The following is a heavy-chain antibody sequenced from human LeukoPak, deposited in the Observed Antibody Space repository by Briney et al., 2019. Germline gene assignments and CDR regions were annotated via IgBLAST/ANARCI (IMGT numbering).Heavy chain of an antibody. V-gene: IGHV1-2*02. Sequence: ASVKVSCKASGGIFSSHAISWVRQAPGQGLEWMGWINPNSGGTNYAQKFQGRVTMTRDTSISTAYMELSRLRSDDTAVYYCARGSDDFWSGYSPSYWGQGTLVTVSS. CDR1: GGIFSSHA. CDR3: ARGSDDFWSGYSPSY. J-gene: IGHJ4*02. D-gene: IGHD3-3*01. CDR2: INPNSGGT.